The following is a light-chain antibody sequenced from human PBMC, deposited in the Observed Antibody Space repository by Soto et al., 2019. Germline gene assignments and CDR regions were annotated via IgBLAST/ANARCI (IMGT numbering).Light chain of an antibody. Sequence: DVVMTQYKLSLPVTPVESSSISVIAGHSLLHKNGNNYFNWYPQKPGQSPQLLIYMGFKRASGVPDRFSGSGSGTYFTLKISRVEAEDAGVYYCMQALQTPRTFGQGTKVDIK. CDR1: HSLLHKNGNNY. V-gene: IGKV2-28*01. CDR3: MQALQTPRT. J-gene: IGKJ1*01. CDR2: MGF.